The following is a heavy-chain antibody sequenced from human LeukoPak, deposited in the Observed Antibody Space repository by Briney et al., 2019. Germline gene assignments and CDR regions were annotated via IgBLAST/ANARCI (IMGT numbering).Heavy chain of an antibody. CDR1: GFTFSSFG. Sequence: GGSLRLSCAASGFTFSSFGMHWVRQAPGRGLEWVALILYDEKYYANSVKGGFTISRDNSNNILYLQMDSLRVEDTAVYYCARYCSGGCYSGVDYWGQGTLVTVPS. CDR2: ILYDEK. J-gene: IGHJ4*02. CDR3: ARYCSGGCYSGVDY. V-gene: IGHV3-33*05. D-gene: IGHD2-15*01.